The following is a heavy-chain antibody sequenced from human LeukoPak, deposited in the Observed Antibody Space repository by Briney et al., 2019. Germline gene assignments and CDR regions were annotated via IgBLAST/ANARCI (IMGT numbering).Heavy chain of an antibody. CDR1: GFTFSSYW. D-gene: IGHD2-15*01. Sequence: GRSLRLSCAASGFTFSSYWMHWVRQVPRKGLLWVSRINGDGSSTTYADSVKGRFTISRDNAKNTLYLQMTSLGAEDTALYYCAGGVAGRGDYWGQGTLVTVSS. J-gene: IGHJ4*02. CDR3: AGGVAGRGDY. V-gene: IGHV3-74*01. CDR2: INGDGSST.